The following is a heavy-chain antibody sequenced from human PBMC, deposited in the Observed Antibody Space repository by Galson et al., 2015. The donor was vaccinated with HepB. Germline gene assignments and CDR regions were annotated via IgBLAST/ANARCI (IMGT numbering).Heavy chain of an antibody. CDR3: IRMGDLSGYSST. CDR1: GFTFSSYA. D-gene: IGHD6-13*01. V-gene: IGHV3-30*04. Sequence: SLRLSCAASGFTFSSYAMHWVRQAPGKGLEWVAIISYDGTNKYYADSVKGRFTISRDNSKNTLYLQMNSLRTEDTAVYYCIRMGDLSGYSSTWGQGTLVTVSS. J-gene: IGHJ5*02. CDR2: ISYDGTNK.